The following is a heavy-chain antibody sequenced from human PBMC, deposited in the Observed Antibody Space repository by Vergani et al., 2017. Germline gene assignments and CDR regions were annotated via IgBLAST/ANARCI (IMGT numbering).Heavy chain of an antibody. CDR3: ARVMYRDEASTGYRLEGMDI. CDR2: IYYSGST. Sequence: QVQLQESGPGLVKPSETLSLTCTVSGGSISSYYWSWIRQPPGKGLEWIGSIYYSGSTYYNPSLESRVTMSVDTSKSQFSLKLRSVTAADTAVYFCARVMYRDEASTGYRLEGMDIWGQGTTVTISS. V-gene: IGHV4-59*01. J-gene: IGHJ6*02. D-gene: IGHD3-9*01. CDR1: GGSISSYY.